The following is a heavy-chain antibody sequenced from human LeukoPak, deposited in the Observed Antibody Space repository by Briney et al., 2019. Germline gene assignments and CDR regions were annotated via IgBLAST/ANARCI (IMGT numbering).Heavy chain of an antibody. CDR2: INTGGTVT. V-gene: IGHV3-74*01. D-gene: IGHD6-19*01. CDR3: ATKQWLAPPPDS. Sequence: GGSLSLSCAASGFTLSKYWMLWVRQAPGKGLESVSRINTGGTVTTYADSVKGRFTVSRDNADNTMFLQMNSVRDEDTAVYYCATKQWLAPPPDSWGQGTPVTVSS. J-gene: IGHJ4*02. CDR1: GFTLSKYW.